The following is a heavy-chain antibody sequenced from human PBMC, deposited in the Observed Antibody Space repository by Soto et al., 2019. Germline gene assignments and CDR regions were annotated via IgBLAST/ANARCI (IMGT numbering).Heavy chain of an antibody. CDR2: ISNDGSNK. V-gene: IGHV3-30*03. J-gene: IGHJ4*02. Sequence: GGSLRLSCAASGFSFSTYGMHWVRQAPGKGLEWVAFISNDGSNKYYADSVKGRFTISRDNSKNTLYLQMNSLRAEDTAVYYCARHLVGNGDYWGQGTLVTVSS. D-gene: IGHD2-8*01. CDR3: ARHLVGNGDY. CDR1: GFSFSTYG.